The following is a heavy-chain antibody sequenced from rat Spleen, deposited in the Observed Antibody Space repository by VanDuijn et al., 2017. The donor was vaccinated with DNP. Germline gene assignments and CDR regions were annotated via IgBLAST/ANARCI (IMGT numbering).Heavy chain of an antibody. J-gene: IGHJ2*01. Sequence: VQLKESGPGLVQPSQTLSLTCTVSGFSFTSYGVSWVRQPPGKGLEWITSINPDGAGTYYPESVKGRFTISRDNAENTVYLQMNSLRSEDTATYYCASWSPIAPISTSNYWGQGVMVTVSS. D-gene: IGHD1-2*01. CDR1: GFSFTSYG. CDR2: INPDGAGT. CDR3: ASWSPIAPISTSNY. V-gene: IGHV5-58*01.